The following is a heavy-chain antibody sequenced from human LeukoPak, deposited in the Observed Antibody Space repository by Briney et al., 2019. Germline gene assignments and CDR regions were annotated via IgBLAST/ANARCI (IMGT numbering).Heavy chain of an antibody. Sequence: SETLSLTCTVSGGSISGSLYYWGWIRQPPGKGLEWIGSISCSGSTYYNPSLKSRVTISVDTSKNQFSLKLSSVTAADTAVYYCARHKDYYYSYMDVWGKGTTVTISS. J-gene: IGHJ6*03. V-gene: IGHV4-39*01. CDR3: ARHKDYYYSYMDV. CDR2: ISCSGST. CDR1: GGSISGSLYY.